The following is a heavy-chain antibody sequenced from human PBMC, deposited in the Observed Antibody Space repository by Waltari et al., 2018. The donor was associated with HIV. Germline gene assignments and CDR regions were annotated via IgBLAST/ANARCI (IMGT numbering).Heavy chain of an antibody. CDR1: GGSFSGYY. J-gene: IGHJ6*02. CDR3: ARGRIFGVEDV. D-gene: IGHD3-3*01. CDR2: INHSGST. V-gene: IGHV4-34*01. Sequence: QVQLQQWGAGLLKPSETLSLTCAVYGGSFSGYYWSWIRQPPGKGLEWIGEINHSGSTNYNPSLKSRVTISVDTSKNQFSLKLSSVTAADTAVYYCARGRIFGVEDVWGQGTTVTVSS.